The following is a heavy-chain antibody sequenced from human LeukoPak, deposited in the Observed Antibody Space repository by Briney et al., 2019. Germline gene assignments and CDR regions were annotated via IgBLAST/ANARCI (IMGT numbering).Heavy chain of an antibody. D-gene: IGHD6-13*01. CDR3: ARRQQLANWFDP. V-gene: IGHV4-31*03. CDR1: GGSISSGGYY. CDR2: IYYSGST. J-gene: IGHJ5*02. Sequence: SETLSLTCTVSGGSISSGGYYWSCIRQHPGKGLEWIGYIYYSGSTYYNPSLKSRVTISVDTSKHQFSLKLSSVTAADTAVYYCARRQQLANWFDPWGQGTLVTVSS.